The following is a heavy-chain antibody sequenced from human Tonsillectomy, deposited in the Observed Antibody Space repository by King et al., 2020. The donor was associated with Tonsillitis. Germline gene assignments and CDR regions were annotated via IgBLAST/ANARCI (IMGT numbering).Heavy chain of an antibody. CDR3: ARSIAVADPYAAFDI. J-gene: IGHJ3*02. Sequence: QLQESGPGLVKPSETLSLTCTVSGGSISSYYWSWFRQPPGKGLEWIGYISYSGNTNYNPSLTCRLTLSADTSTNQFSLKLSAVTAVDTGMYFCARSIAVADPYAAFDIWGHGTMVTVSS. CDR1: GGSISSYY. D-gene: IGHD6-19*01. V-gene: IGHV4-59*01. CDR2: ISYSGNT.